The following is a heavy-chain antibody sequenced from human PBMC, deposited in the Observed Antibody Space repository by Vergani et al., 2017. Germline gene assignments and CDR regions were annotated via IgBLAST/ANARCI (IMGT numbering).Heavy chain of an antibody. V-gene: IGHV4-38-2*02. J-gene: IGHJ4*02. CDR3: ARAPYSSGWYQPFDY. CDR2: IYHSGRT. Sequence: QVQLQESGPGLVKPSETLSLPCPVSGYSLSSVYSWVWVRQPPGKGVVCIWSIYHSGRTYYTPSLKSRVTIAVDTSKNQFSLKLSSVTAADTAVYYCARAPYSSGWYQPFDYWGQGTLVTVSS. D-gene: IGHD6-19*01. CDR1: GYSLSSVYS.